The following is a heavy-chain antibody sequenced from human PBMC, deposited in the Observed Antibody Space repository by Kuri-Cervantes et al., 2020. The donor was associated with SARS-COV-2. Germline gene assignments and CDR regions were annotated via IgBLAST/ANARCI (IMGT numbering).Heavy chain of an antibody. Sequence: GESLKISCGVSGFTFSISWMTWVRQAPGKGLEWVANIKQDGSEKYYVDSVKGRFTISRDNVKNSLYLQMNSLRAEDTAVYYCAKFSDCSSTSCYTGWWDYWGQGTLVTVSS. D-gene: IGHD2-2*02. CDR1: GFTFSISW. CDR2: IKQDGSEK. V-gene: IGHV3-7*01. J-gene: IGHJ4*02. CDR3: AKFSDCSSTSCYTGWWDY.